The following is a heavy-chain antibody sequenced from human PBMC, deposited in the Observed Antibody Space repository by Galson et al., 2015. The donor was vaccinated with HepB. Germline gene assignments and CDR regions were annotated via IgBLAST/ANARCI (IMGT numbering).Heavy chain of an antibody. CDR3: AHLGGDYPKTHYNWFDP. Sequence: SLRLSCAASGFTFGSYEMNWVRQAPGKGLEWVSYISSSGSTIYYADSVKGRFTISRDNAKNSLYLQMNSLRAEDTAVYYCAHLGGDYPKTHYNWFDPWGQGTLVTVSS. J-gene: IGHJ5*02. CDR1: GFTFGSYE. V-gene: IGHV3-48*03. CDR2: ISSSGSTI. D-gene: IGHD4-17*01.